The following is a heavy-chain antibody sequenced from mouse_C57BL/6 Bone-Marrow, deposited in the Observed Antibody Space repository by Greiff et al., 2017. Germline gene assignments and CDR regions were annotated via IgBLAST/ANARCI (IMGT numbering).Heavy chain of an antibody. CDR1: GYSITSGYY. D-gene: IGHD2-3*01. CDR2: ISYDGSN. V-gene: IGHV3-6*01. Sequence: ESGPGLVKPSQSLSLTCSVTGYSITSGYYWNWIRQFPGNKLEWMGYISYDGSNNYNPSLKNRISITRDTTKNQFFLKLNSVTTEDTATYYCDRYRWLLLFAYWGQGTLVTVSA. CDR3: DRYRWLLLFAY. J-gene: IGHJ3*01.